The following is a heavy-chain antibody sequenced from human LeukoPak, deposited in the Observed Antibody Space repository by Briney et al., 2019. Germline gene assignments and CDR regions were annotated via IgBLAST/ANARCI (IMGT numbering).Heavy chain of an antibody. CDR3: ARVSFPFYYDSSDRSAFDI. Sequence: GGSLRLSCAASGFTFSIYAMNWVRQAPGEGLEWVSSIGGSSTSLYYADSLKGRFTISRDNAKNSLYLQMNSLRAEDTAVYYCARVSFPFYYDSSDRSAFDIWGQGTMVTVSS. J-gene: IGHJ3*02. CDR1: GFTFSIYA. V-gene: IGHV3-21*01. D-gene: IGHD3-22*01. CDR2: IGGSSTSL.